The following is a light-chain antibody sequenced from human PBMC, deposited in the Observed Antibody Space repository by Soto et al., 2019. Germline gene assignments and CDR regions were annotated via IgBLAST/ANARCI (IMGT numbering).Light chain of an antibody. J-gene: IGKJ3*01. CDR1: QSVASSS. V-gene: IGKV3-20*01. Sequence: EVVLTQSPATLSLSPGERATLSCRASQSVASSSLAWYQQKPGQAPRLLISNASRRATGIPDRFSGSGSGTDFPLTISRLEPEDFAVYYCQLYGTSPGFTFGPGTKVDIK. CDR2: NAS. CDR3: QLYGTSPGFT.